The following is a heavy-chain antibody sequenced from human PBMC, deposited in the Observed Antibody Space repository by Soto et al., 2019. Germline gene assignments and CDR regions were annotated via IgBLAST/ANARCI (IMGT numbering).Heavy chain of an antibody. V-gene: IGHV1-2*04. Sequence: GASVKVSCKASGYTFTGYYMHWVRQAPGQGLEWMGWINPNSGGTNYAQKFQGWVTMTRDTSISTAYMELSRLRSDDTAVYYCAREGRESSTMNWFDPWGQGTLVTVSS. CDR3: AREGRESSTMNWFDP. CDR1: GYTFTGYY. D-gene: IGHD6-13*01. J-gene: IGHJ5*02. CDR2: INPNSGGT.